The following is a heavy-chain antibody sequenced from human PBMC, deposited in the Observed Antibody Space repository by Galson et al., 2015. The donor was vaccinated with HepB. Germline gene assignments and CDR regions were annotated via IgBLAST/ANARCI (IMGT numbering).Heavy chain of an antibody. J-gene: IGHJ4*02. CDR1: GFTFSSHG. D-gene: IGHD1-26*01. CDR3: AREGLVGITLFDN. Sequence: SLRLSCAASGFTFSSHGMHWVRQAPGKGLEWLAVIWSDGSNKYYVDSVRGRFTISRDNSKNTLYLQMNSLRAEDTAVYYCAREGLVGITLFDNWGQGTLVTVSP. V-gene: IGHV3-33*01. CDR2: IWSDGSNK.